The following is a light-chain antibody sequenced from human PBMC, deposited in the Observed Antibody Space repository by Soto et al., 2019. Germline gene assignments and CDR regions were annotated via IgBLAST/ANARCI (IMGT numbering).Light chain of an antibody. Sequence: SYALTQPPSVSVAPGQTARCTGGGDIIGSESVHRYQQKPGQAPIVVVYDDSDRPSGIPERFSGSSSGNTATLTISGVEAGDEADYYCQVWNSSSDHYVFGTGTKVTVL. CDR1: IIGSES. CDR2: DDS. CDR3: QVWNSSSDHYV. J-gene: IGLJ1*01. V-gene: IGLV3-21*02.